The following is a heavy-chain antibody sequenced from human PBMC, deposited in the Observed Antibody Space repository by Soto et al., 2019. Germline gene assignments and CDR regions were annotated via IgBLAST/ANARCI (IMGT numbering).Heavy chain of an antibody. CDR3: VRATYFSDSSGYTRCLDY. J-gene: IGHJ4*02. CDR1: GFTLCDHY. Sequence: LRLSCAGSGFTLCDHYIDWVRQAPGKGLEWVGRSRDKPQGYSTAYAASVKGRFTTSRDESKNSAYLQMNSLKTEDTAVYYCVRATYFSDSSGYTRCLDYWGQGTLVTVSS. D-gene: IGHD3-22*01. CDR2: SRDKPQGYST. V-gene: IGHV3-72*01.